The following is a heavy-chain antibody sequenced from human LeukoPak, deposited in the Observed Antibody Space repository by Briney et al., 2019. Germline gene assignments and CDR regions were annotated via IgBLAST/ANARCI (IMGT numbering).Heavy chain of an antibody. Sequence: ASVKVSCKASGYTFTSYDINWVRQATGQGLEWMGWMNPNSGNTGYAQKFQGRVTMTRNTSISTAYMELSSLRSEDTAVYYCARGLYTSSYYYYYMDVWGKGTTVTISS. D-gene: IGHD6-6*01. J-gene: IGHJ6*03. CDR3: ARGLYTSSYYYYYMDV. CDR1: GYTFTSYD. CDR2: MNPNSGNT. V-gene: IGHV1-8*01.